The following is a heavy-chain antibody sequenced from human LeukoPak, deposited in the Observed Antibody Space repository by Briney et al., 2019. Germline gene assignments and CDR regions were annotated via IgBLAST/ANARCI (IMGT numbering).Heavy chain of an antibody. CDR1: GYTFTSYY. Sequence: GASVKVSCKASGYTFTSYYMHWVRHAPGQGLEWMGIISPSGGSTSYAQKFQGRVTMTRDTSTSTVYMELSSLRSEDTAVYYCASSGITGFGWYFDLWGRGTLVTVSS. CDR2: ISPSGGST. J-gene: IGHJ2*01. D-gene: IGHD1-20*01. CDR3: ASSGITGFGWYFDL. V-gene: IGHV1-46*01.